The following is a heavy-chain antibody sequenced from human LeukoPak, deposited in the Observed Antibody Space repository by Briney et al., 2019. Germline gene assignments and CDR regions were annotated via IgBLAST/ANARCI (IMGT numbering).Heavy chain of an antibody. V-gene: IGHV4-4*07. D-gene: IGHD3-10*01. CDR1: GGSISSYY. CDR3: ARGGSGTYTSYYYMDV. CDR2: IYTSGST. J-gene: IGHJ6*03. Sequence: SETLSLTCTVSGGSISSYYWSWIRQPAGKGLEWIGRIYTSGSTNYNPSLKSRVTISVDTSKNQFSLKLSSVTAADTAVYYCARGGSGTYTSYYYMDVWGKGTTVTVSS.